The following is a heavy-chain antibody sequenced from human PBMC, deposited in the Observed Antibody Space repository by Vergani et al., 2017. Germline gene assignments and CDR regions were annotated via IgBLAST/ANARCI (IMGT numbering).Heavy chain of an antibody. J-gene: IGHJ4*02. CDR2: ISSSSSYI. CDR1: GFTFSSYS. V-gene: IGHV3-21*01. CDR3: ARVTDVLPGYFDWLLEGDLDY. Sequence: EVQLVESGGGLVKPGGSLRLSCAASGFTFSSYSMNWVRQAPGKGLEWVSSISSSSSYIYYADSVKGRFTISRDTAKNSLYLQMNSLRAEDTAVYYCARVTDVLPGYFDWLLEGDLDYWGQGTLVTVSS. D-gene: IGHD3-9*01.